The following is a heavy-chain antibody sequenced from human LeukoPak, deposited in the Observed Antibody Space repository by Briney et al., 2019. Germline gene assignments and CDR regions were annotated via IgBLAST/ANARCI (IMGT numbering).Heavy chain of an antibody. J-gene: IGHJ4*02. Sequence: SLRLSCAASGFTFDDYAMHRVRQAPGKGLEWVSGISWNSGSIGYADSVKGRFTISRDNAKNSLYLQMNSLRAEDTALYYCAKDTRGSYSYFDYWGQGTLVTVSS. CDR1: GFTFDDYA. CDR2: ISWNSGSI. CDR3: AKDTRGSYSYFDY. D-gene: IGHD1-26*01. V-gene: IGHV3-9*01.